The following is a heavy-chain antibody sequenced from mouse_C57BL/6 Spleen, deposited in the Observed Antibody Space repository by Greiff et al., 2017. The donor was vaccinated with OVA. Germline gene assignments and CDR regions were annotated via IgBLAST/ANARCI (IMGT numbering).Heavy chain of an antibody. CDR3: ARDYYGSYWYFEV. Sequence: EVQLVESGGDLVKPGGSLKLSCAASGFTFSSYGMSWVRQTPDKRLAWVATLSSGGSYTYYPDSVKGRFTISRDNAKNTLYLQMSSLKSEDTAMYYGARDYYGSYWYFEVWGTGTTVTFSS. V-gene: IGHV5-6*01. D-gene: IGHD1-1*01. CDR1: GFTFSSYG. J-gene: IGHJ1*03. CDR2: LSSGGSYT.